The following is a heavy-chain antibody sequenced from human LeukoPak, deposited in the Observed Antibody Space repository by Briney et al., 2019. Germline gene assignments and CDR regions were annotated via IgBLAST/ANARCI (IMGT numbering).Heavy chain of an antibody. CDR2: IWYDGSHK. J-gene: IGHJ2*01. CDR3: AKVRGGCGVGFSSYYFTH. CDR1: GFTFSSFG. D-gene: IGHD2-21*01. Sequence: GGSLRLSCGASGFTFSSFGMNWVRRAPGKGLEWVAVIWYDGSHKYYADSVQGRFSISRDNSKNTVSLQMDSLRVEDTGIYYCAKVRGGCGVGFSSYYFTHGGR. V-gene: IGHV3-33*06.